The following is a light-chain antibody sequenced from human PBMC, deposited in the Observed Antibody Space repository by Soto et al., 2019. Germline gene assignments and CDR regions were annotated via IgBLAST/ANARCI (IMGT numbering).Light chain of an antibody. V-gene: IGKV3-15*01. CDR3: QQYNNWPRT. Sequence: EIVLTQSPATLSVSPGERATLSCRASQSVSSNLAWYHQKPGQAPRRLLYGASTRATGIPARFSGSGSGTDFTLTISSLQSEDFAVYYCQQYNNWPRTFGQGTKVEIK. CDR2: GAS. CDR1: QSVSSN. J-gene: IGKJ1*01.